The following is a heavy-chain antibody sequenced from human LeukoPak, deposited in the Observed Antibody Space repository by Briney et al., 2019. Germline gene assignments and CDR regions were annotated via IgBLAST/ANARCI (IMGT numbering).Heavy chain of an antibody. CDR3: ARDDGYDYGFDY. CDR2: IYYSGST. D-gene: IGHD5-12*01. V-gene: IGHV4-59*01. Sequence: SETLSLTCAVYGGSISSYYWSWIRQPPGKGLEWIGYIYYSGSTNYNPSLKSRVTISVDTSKNQFSLKLSSVTAADTAVYYCARDDGYDYGFDYWGQGTLVTVSS. J-gene: IGHJ4*02. CDR1: GGSISSYY.